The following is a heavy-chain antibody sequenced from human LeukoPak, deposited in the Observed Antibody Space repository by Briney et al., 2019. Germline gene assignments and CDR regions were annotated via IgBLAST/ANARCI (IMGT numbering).Heavy chain of an antibody. CDR1: GFTFSSYG. D-gene: IGHD2-2*01. J-gene: IGHJ5*02. CDR3: AKSALPAAMLGSSWFDP. Sequence: GGSLRLSCAASGFTFSSYGMHWVRQAPGKGLEWVAVISYDGSNKYYADSVKGRFTISRDNSKNTLYLQMNSLRAEDTAVYYCAKSALPAAMLGSSWFDPWGQGTLVTVSS. V-gene: IGHV3-30*18. CDR2: ISYDGSNK.